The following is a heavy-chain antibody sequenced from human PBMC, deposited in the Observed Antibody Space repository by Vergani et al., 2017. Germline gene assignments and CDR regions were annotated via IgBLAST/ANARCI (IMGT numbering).Heavy chain of an antibody. J-gene: IGHJ3*02. CDR2: ISYDGSNK. Sequence: VQLLESGGGVVQPGRSLRLSCAASGFTFSSYGMHWVRQAPGKGLEWVAVISYDGSNKYYADSVKGRFTISRDNSKSTLYLQLNSLRAEDTAVYYCAKAPGCGSYSHADHDAFDIWGQGTMVTVSS. V-gene: IGHV3-30*18. CDR3: AKAPGCGSYSHADHDAFDI. D-gene: IGHD1-26*01. CDR1: GFTFSSYG.